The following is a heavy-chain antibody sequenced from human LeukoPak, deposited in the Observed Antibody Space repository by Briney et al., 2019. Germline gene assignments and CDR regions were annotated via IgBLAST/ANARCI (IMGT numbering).Heavy chain of an antibody. CDR1: GYTFTNYG. CDR2: INTNSGNT. J-gene: IGHJ4*02. Sequence: GASVKVSCKASGYTFTNYGITWVRQAPGQGLEYLEWINTNSGNTYYAQKLQDRVTMTTDTSTSTAYMELRSLRSDDTAVYYCARKIVGVYSYDYWGQGTLVTVSS. CDR3: ARKIVGVYSYDY. V-gene: IGHV1-18*01. D-gene: IGHD1-26*01.